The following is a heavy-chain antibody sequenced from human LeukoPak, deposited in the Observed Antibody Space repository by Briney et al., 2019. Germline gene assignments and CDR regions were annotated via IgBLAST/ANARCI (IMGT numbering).Heavy chain of an antibody. CDR2: IKQDGTEK. Sequence: GGSLRLSCAASGFTLSNSWMSWVRQAPGKGLEWVANIKQDGTEKYYVDSVKGRFTISRDNARNSLYLQMSSLRAEDTAVYHCARAARWGQGTLVTVSS. V-gene: IGHV3-7*04. J-gene: IGHJ4*02. CDR1: GFTLSNSW. CDR3: ARAAR.